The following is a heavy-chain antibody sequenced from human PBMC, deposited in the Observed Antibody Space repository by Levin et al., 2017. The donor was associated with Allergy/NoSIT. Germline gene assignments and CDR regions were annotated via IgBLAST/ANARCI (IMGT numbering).Heavy chain of an antibody. J-gene: IGHJ6*02. Sequence: PGVSLRLSCAASGFTFSSYAMSWVRQAPGKGLEWVSAISGSGGSTYYADSVKGRFTISRDNSKNTLYLQMNSLRAEDTAVYYCAKWNYYDSSGYYYYYYGMDGWGQGTTVTVSS. V-gene: IGHV3-23*01. CDR1: GFTFSSYA. CDR2: ISGSGGST. D-gene: IGHD3-22*01. CDR3: AKWNYYDSSGYYYYYYGMDG.